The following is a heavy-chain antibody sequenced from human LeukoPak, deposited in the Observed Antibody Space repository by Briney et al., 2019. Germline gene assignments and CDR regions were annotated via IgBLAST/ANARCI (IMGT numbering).Heavy chain of an antibody. CDR3: ATTTVVTPGPDDVFDV. D-gene: IGHD4-23*01. V-gene: IGHV1-46*01. CDR2: INPGGGST. CDR1: GYTFSNYY. Sequence: ASVKVSCKASGYTFSNYYMHWVQQAPGQGLEWMGIINPGGGSTTYAQKFQGRVTMTRDTSTSTVYMELSSLRSEDTAVYYCATTTVVTPGPDDVFDVWGPGTMVTVSS. J-gene: IGHJ3*01.